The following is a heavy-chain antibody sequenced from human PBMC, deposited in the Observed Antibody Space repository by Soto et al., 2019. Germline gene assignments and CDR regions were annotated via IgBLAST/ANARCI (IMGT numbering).Heavy chain of an antibody. CDR3: AREATALYYTDY. J-gene: IGHJ4*02. D-gene: IGHD1-1*01. CDR2: IWYDGSNK. Sequence: PGMPRRLARATWGVASRRYGMHWVRQATGKGLEWAAAIWYDGSNKYYADSVKGRFTISRDNSKNTLYLQMSSLRAEDTAVYYCAREATALYYTDYWGQGP. CDR1: GVASRRYG. V-gene: IGHV3-33*01.